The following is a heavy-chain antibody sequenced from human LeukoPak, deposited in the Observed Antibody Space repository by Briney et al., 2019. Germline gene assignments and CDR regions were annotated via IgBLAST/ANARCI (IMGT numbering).Heavy chain of an antibody. CDR2: IYYSGST. Sequence: SETLSLTCTVSGGSISSSSYYWGWIRQPPGKGLEWIGSIYYSGSTYYNPSLKSRVTISVDTSKNQFSLKLSSVTAADTAVYYCASSILDCWGQGTLVTVSS. D-gene: IGHD5-24*01. CDR3: ASSILDC. V-gene: IGHV4-39*01. CDR1: GGSISSSSYY. J-gene: IGHJ4*02.